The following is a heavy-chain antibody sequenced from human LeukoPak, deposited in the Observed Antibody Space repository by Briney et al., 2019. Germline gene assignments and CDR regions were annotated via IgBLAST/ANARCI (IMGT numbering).Heavy chain of an antibody. V-gene: IGHV4-39*07. Sequence: PSETLSLTCTVSGGSISSSSYYWGWIRQPPGKGLEWIGSIYYSGSTYYNPSLKSRVTISVDTSKNQFSLKLSSVTAADTAVYYCARGLLWSAYFDLWGRGTLVTVSS. CDR2: IYYSGST. J-gene: IGHJ2*01. CDR3: ARGLLWSAYFDL. CDR1: GGSISSSSYY. D-gene: IGHD2-21*01.